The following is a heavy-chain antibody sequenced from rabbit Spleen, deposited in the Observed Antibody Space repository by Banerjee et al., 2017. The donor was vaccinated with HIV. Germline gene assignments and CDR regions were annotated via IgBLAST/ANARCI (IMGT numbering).Heavy chain of an antibody. Sequence: QSLEESGGDLVKPEGSLTLTCTASGVSFSGDSYMCWVRQAPGKGLEWIACIDTGSNGFTYFASWAKGRFTISKTSSTTVTLQMTSLTAADTATYFCARDTSSSFSSYGMDLWGPGTLVTVS. J-gene: IGHJ6*01. CDR2: IDTGSNGFT. CDR3: ARDTSSSFSSYGMDL. CDR1: GVSFSGDSY. V-gene: IGHV1S40*01. D-gene: IGHD1-1*01.